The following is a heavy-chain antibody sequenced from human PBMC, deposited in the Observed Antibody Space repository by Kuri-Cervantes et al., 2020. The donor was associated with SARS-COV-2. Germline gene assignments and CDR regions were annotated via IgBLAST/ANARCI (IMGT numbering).Heavy chain of an antibody. CDR2: ISYDGSNK. V-gene: IGHV3-30-3*02. CDR1: GFTFDDYA. J-gene: IGHJ4*02. D-gene: IGHD2-15*01. CDR3: ANDQHGIVVVVAAIDS. Sequence: GESLKISCAASGFTFDDYAMHWVRQAPGKGLEWVALISYDGSNKYYADSVKGRFTISRDNSRNTLYLQMNSLRAEDTAVYYCANDQHGIVVVVAAIDSWGQGTLVTVSS.